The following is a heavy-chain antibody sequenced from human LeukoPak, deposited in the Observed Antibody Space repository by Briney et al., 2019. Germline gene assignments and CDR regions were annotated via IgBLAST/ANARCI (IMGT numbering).Heavy chain of an antibody. CDR3: ARDGSGAAADYYYMDV. Sequence: GGSLRLSCAASGFTVSSNYMSWVRQAPGKGLEWVSVIYSGGSTYYADSVKGRFTISRDNSKNTLYLQMNSLRAEDTAVYYCARDGSGAAADYYYMDVWGKGTTVTVSS. CDR2: IYSGGST. CDR1: GFTVSSNY. V-gene: IGHV3-53*01. J-gene: IGHJ6*03. D-gene: IGHD6-13*01.